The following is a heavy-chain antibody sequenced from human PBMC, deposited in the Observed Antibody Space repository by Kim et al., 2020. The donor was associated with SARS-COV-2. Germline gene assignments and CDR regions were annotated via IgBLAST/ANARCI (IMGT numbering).Heavy chain of an antibody. D-gene: IGHD1-26*01. V-gene: IGHV4-59*01. CDR1: GGSISSYY. CDR2: IYYSGST. Sequence: SETLSLTCTVSGGSISSYYWSWIRQPPGKGLEWIGYIYYSGSTNYNPSLKSRVTISVDTSKNQFSLKLSSVTAADTAVYYCAREWELPGEAKHAFDIWGQGTMVTVSS. CDR3: AREWELPGEAKHAFDI. J-gene: IGHJ3*02.